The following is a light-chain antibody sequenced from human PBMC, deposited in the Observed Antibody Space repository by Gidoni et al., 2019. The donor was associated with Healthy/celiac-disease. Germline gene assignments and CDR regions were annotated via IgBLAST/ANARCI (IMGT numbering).Light chain of an antibody. CDR1: QSISSY. Sequence: DIQMTQSPSSLSASVGDRVTITCRASQSISSYLNSYQQKPGKAPKLLIYAASSLQSGVPSRFSGSGSGTDFTLTISSLQPEDFATYYCQQSYSTPPNTFGQGTKLEIK. J-gene: IGKJ2*01. CDR3: QQSYSTPPNT. CDR2: AAS. V-gene: IGKV1-39*01.